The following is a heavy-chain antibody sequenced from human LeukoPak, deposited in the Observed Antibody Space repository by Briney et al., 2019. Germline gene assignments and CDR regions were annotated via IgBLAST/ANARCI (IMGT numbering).Heavy chain of an antibody. CDR2: IYYSGST. CDR1: GGSISSYY. J-gene: IGHJ6*03. V-gene: IGHV4-59*08. CDR3: ARVAPSGVVLRGNYYYFYYMDV. D-gene: IGHD3-3*01. Sequence: SETLSLTCTVSGGSISSYYWSWIRQPPGKGLEWIGYIYYSGSTNYNPSLKSRVTISVDTSKNQFSLKLSSVTAADTAVYYCARVAPSGVVLRGNYYYFYYMDVWGKGTTVTVSS.